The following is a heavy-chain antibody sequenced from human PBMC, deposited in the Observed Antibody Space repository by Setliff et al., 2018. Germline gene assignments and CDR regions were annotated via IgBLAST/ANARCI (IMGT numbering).Heavy chain of an antibody. CDR3: ASIDWGENFYNTDV. V-gene: IGHV3-7*01. CDR1: GFTFSSYW. Sequence: GGSLRLSCAASGFTFSSYWMTWVRQAPGKGLEWVANIKQDGGKTYYVDSVKGRFSISRDNAKNSLYLQMNSLRGEDTAVYFCASIDWGENFYNTDVWGKGTTVTVS. J-gene: IGHJ6*03. CDR2: IKQDGGKT. D-gene: IGHD7-27*01.